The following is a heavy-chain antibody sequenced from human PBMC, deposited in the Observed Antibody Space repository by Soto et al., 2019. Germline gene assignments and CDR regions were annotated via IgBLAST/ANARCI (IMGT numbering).Heavy chain of an antibody. CDR2: INAGNGNT. V-gene: IGHV1-3*01. Sequence: ASVKVSCKASGYTFTNYAMDWVRQAPGQRLEWMGWINAGNGNTKYSQNFQGRVTITRDTSASTAYMELSSLRFEDTAVYYCARGKGYNWNHGWFDPWGQGXLVTVSS. D-gene: IGHD1-20*01. J-gene: IGHJ5*02. CDR1: GYTFTNYA. CDR3: ARGKGYNWNHGWFDP.